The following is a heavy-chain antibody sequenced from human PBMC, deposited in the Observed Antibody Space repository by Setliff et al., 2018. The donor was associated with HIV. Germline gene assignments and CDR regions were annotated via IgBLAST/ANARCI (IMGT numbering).Heavy chain of an antibody. CDR2: TSYDGTYR. CDR1: GFTFRNYG. D-gene: IGHD3-22*01. CDR3: VRGGYYYDNTVFYGH. Sequence: QAGGSLRLSCTASGFTFRNYGMNWVRQAPGKGLKWVAITSYDGTYRHYADSVRGRFTISRDNSRNTVYLDMNSLTAEDTAVYYCVRGGYYYDNTVFYGHWGQGTLVTVSS. V-gene: IGHV3-30*03. J-gene: IGHJ4*02.